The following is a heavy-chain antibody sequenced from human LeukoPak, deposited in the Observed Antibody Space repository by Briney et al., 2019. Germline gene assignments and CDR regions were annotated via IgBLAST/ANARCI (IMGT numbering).Heavy chain of an antibody. V-gene: IGHV3-23*01. J-gene: IGHJ4*02. D-gene: IGHD2-15*01. Sequence: GGSLRLSCAASGITFNIYAMTWVRQAPGKGLEWVSAIGPAGRTTNYADSVKGRFTISRDNSKNTLFLQMNSLRVEDTAIYYCAKDQTFRGSGHYTYFDYWGQGALVTVSS. CDR3: AKDQTFRGSGHYTYFDY. CDR1: GITFNIYA. CDR2: IGPAGRTT.